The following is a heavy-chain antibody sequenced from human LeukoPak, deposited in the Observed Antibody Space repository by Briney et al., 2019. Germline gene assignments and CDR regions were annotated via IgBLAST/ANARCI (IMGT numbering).Heavy chain of an antibody. D-gene: IGHD3-10*01. J-gene: IGHJ3*02. Sequence: SGGSLRLSCAASGFTFDDYAMHWVRQAPGKGLEWVAVIWYDGSNKYYADSVKGRFTISRDNSKNTLYLQMNSLRAEDTAVYYCARVSAYYYRAFDIWGQGTMVTVSS. CDR1: GFTFDDYA. CDR3: ARVSAYYYRAFDI. V-gene: IGHV3-33*08. CDR2: IWYDGSNK.